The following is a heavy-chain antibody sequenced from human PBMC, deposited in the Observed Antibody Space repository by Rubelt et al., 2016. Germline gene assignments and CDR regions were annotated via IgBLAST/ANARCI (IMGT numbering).Heavy chain of an antibody. CDR1: GFTVSSNY. V-gene: IGHV3-53*01. CDR2: SGSGGST. J-gene: IGHJ4*02. Sequence: EVQLVESGGGMIQPGGSLRLSCAASGFTVSSNYMSWVRQAPGKGLEWVSAISGSGGSTYYADSVKGRFTISRDNSKNTLYLQMNSLRAEDTAVYYCARGSSTVTTFAFDYWGQGTLVTVSS. CDR3: ARGSSTVTTFAFDY. D-gene: IGHD4-11*01.